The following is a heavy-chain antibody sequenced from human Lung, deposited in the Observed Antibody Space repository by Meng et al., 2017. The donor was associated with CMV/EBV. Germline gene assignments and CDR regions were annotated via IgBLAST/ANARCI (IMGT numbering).Heavy chain of an antibody. Sequence: SVKVSCKAYGGTFSSYAISWVRQAPGQGLEWIGGTIPIFGSANYAQSFQGRVTISTDESTSTAYMELSSLRYDDTAVYYCARGSYGGNPDYFYFYVMDVWGQGTTVTVSS. V-gene: IGHV1-69*05. CDR1: GGTFSSYA. CDR3: ARGSYGGNPDYFYFYVMDV. D-gene: IGHD4-23*01. J-gene: IGHJ6*02. CDR2: TIPIFGSA.